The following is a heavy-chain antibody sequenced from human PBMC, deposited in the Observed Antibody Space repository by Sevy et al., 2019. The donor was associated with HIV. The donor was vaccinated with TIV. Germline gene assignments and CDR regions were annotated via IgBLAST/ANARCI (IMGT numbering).Heavy chain of an antibody. CDR2: IKQDAGQK. CDR3: ARDDGNYYLLC. Sequence: GGSLRLSCAASGFTFSKYWMGWVRQAPGKGLEWVANIKQDAGQKYYVDSVKGRFTISRDNAKNSLYLQMNSLRAEDTDVYFCARDDGNYYLLCWGQGTLVTVSS. CDR1: GFTFSKYW. J-gene: IGHJ4*02. V-gene: IGHV3-7*01. D-gene: IGHD1-7*01.